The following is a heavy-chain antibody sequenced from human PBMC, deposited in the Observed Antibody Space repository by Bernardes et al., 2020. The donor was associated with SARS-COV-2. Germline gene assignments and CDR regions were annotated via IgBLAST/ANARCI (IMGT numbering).Heavy chain of an antibody. J-gene: IGHJ6*02. CDR1: GFTFSSYG. Sequence: GGSLRLSCAASGFTFSSYGMHWVRQAPGKGLEWVAVIWYDGSNKYYADSVKGRFTISRDNSKNTLYLQMNSLRAEDTAVYYCARDLKYYYDSSFYIPRQYGMDVWGQGTTVTVSS. V-gene: IGHV3-33*01. CDR2: IWYDGSNK. CDR3: ARDLKYYYDSSFYIPRQYGMDV. D-gene: IGHD3-22*01.